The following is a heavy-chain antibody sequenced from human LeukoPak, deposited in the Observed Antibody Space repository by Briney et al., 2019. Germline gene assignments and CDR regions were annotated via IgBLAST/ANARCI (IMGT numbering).Heavy chain of an antibody. Sequence: PGGSLRLSCAASGFTFSSYAMSWVRQAPGKGLEWVSAISGSGGSTYYADSVKGRFTISRDNSKNTLYLQMNSLRAEDTAVYYCAKVNIEARISGHFDYWGQGTLVTVSS. CDR1: GFTFSSYA. J-gene: IGHJ4*02. V-gene: IGHV3-23*01. CDR2: ISGSGGST. CDR3: AKVNIEARISGHFDY. D-gene: IGHD6-6*01.